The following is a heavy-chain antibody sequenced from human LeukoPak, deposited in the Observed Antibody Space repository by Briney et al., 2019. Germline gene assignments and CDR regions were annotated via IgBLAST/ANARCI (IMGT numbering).Heavy chain of an antibody. J-gene: IGHJ4*02. Sequence: PSETLSLTCAVYGGSFSGYYWSWIRQPPGKGLEWIGEINHSGSTNYNPSLKSQVTISVDTSKNQFSLKLSSVTAADTAVYYCAREVTTNHYYFDYWGQGTLVTVSS. V-gene: IGHV4-34*01. CDR2: INHSGST. D-gene: IGHD4-17*01. CDR3: AREVTTNHYYFDY. CDR1: GGSFSGYY.